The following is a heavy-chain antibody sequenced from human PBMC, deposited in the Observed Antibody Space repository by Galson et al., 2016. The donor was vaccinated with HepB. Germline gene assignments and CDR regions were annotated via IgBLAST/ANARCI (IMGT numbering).Heavy chain of an antibody. V-gene: IGHV3-74*01. Sequence: SLRLSCAASGFTFSTYWMHWVRQAPGKGLVWVSRINSDGSSISYADSVKGRFTISRDNAKNTLYLQMNSLSAEDTAVYFCAWRERPGGSLYRDQWGQGTLVTVSS. CDR3: AWRERPGGSLYRDQ. J-gene: IGHJ4*02. D-gene: IGHD1-26*01. CDR2: INSDGSSI. CDR1: GFTFSTYW.